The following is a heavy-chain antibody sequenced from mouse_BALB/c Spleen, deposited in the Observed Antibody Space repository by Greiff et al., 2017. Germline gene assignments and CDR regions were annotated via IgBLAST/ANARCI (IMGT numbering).Heavy chain of an antibody. CDR3: ARRIYSGAMDY. CDR1: GFTFSSYA. CDR2: ISSGGSYT. Sequence: EVHLVESGGGLVKPGGSLKLSCAASGFTFSSYAMSWVRQTPEKRLEWVATISSGGSYTYYPDSVKGRFTISRDNAKNTLYLQMSSLRSEDTAMYYCARRIYSGAMDYWGQGTSVTVSS. D-gene: IGHD2-1*01. V-gene: IGHV5-9-3*01. J-gene: IGHJ4*01.